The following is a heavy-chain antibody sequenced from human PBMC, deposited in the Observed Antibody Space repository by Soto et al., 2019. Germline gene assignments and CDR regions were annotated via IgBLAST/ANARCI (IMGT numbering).Heavy chain of an antibody. CDR1: GDSISAYS. V-gene: IGHV4-39*01. CDR2: IYYSGNT. D-gene: IGHD6-6*01. J-gene: IGHJ4*02. CDR3: ASSSPFHY. Sequence: PSETLSLTCTVSGDSISAYSCSWIRQPPGRGPEWIGSIYYSGNTYYKPSLKSRVSISIDTSRNQFSLKLTSVTAADTGVYYCASSSPFHYWGPGILVTVSS.